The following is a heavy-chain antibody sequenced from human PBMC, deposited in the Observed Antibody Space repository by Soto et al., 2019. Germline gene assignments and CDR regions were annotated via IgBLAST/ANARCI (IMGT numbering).Heavy chain of an antibody. Sequence: GSLRLSCAASGFKFSDYWMSWVRQAPGKGLEWVGNIKHDTSEAHYADSVKGRFTITRDNIKNFLFLQMNGLRSDDTASYYCARDGLLFSGPYRPSRFDYWGLGTLVTVS. J-gene: IGHJ4*02. CDR3: ARDGLLFSGPYRPSRFDY. CDR1: GFKFSDYW. D-gene: IGHD3-16*02. V-gene: IGHV3-7*03. CDR2: IKHDTSEA.